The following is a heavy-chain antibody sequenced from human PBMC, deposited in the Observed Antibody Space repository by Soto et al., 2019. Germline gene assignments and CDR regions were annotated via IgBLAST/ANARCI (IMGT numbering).Heavy chain of an antibody. J-gene: IGHJ5*02. Sequence: QVQLVQSGAEVKKPGASVKVSCKASGYTFTSYGISWVRQAPGQGLEWMGWINAYNGNTNYAQKLQGRVTMTTDTSTRTAYMKLRSPCAEDTAVYYCARVLASFDPWGQGTLVNLSS. CDR3: ARVLASFDP. V-gene: IGHV1-18*01. CDR1: GYTFTSYG. CDR2: INAYNGNT.